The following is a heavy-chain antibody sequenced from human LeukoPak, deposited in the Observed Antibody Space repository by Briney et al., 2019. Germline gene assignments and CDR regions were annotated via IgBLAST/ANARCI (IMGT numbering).Heavy chain of an antibody. CDR1: GFTFSDYY. V-gene: IGHV3-11*06. CDR2: ISSSSSYT. Sequence: GGSLRLSCAASGFTFSDYYMSWIRQAPGKGLEWVSYISSSSSYTNYADSVKGRFTVSRDNAKNTLYLQVNNLRAEDTAVYYCARGPNSNWSGLDFWGQGTLLTVSS. D-gene: IGHD6-6*01. CDR3: ARGPNSNWSGLDF. J-gene: IGHJ4*02.